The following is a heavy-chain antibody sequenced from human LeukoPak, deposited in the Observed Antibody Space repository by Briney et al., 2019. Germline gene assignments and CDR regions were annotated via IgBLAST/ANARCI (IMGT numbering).Heavy chain of an antibody. D-gene: IGHD3/OR15-3a*01. CDR3: ARDPWTDYYYYYMDV. Sequence: ASVKVSCKASGYTFTGYYMHWVRQAPGQGLEWMGIINPSGGSTSYAQKFQGRVTMTRDMSTSTVYMELSSLRSEDTAVYYCARDPWTDYYYYYMDVWGKGTTVTVSS. V-gene: IGHV1-46*01. CDR1: GYTFTGYY. J-gene: IGHJ6*03. CDR2: INPSGGST.